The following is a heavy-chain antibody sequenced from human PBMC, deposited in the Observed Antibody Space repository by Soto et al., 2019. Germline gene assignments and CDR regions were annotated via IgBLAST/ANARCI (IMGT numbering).Heavy chain of an antibody. CDR1: GGSISSYY. CDR2: IYYSGST. Sequence: PSETLSLTCTVSGGSISSYYWSWIRQPPGKGLEWIGYIYYSGSTNYNPSLKSRVTISVDTSKNQFSLKLSSVTAADTAVYYCARVGEGYGDYQFDYWGQGTLVTVSS. D-gene: IGHD4-17*01. CDR3: ARVGEGYGDYQFDY. V-gene: IGHV4-59*01. J-gene: IGHJ4*02.